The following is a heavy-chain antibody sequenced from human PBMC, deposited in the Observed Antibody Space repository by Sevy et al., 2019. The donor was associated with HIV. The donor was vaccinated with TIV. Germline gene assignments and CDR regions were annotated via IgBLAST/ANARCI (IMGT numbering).Heavy chain of an antibody. CDR2: ISNSGGNT. D-gene: IGHD2-8*02. V-gene: IGHV3-23*01. J-gene: IGHJ2*01. Sequence: GGSLRLSCAASGFTFSTYAMGWVRQAPGKGLEWVSAISNSGGNTYYADSVKGRFTISRDNSKNTLYLQMNSLRAEDTAVYYWAKDGAPYCTGGICFPYWYFDLWGRGTLVTVS. CDR1: GFTFSTYA. CDR3: AKDGAPYCTGGICFPYWYFDL.